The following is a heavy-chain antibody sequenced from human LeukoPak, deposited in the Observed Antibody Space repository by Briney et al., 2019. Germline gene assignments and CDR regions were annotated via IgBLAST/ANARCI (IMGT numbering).Heavy chain of an antibody. CDR3: ARVPQPGKVGAVY. Sequence: ASVKVSCKASGYTFTTYGISWVRQAPGQGLEWMGWISAYNGNTDYAQKIQGRVTMTTDTSTSTAYMELRSLRSDDTAVYYCARVPQPGKVGAVYWGQGTLVTVSS. J-gene: IGHJ4*02. V-gene: IGHV1-18*01. CDR2: ISAYNGNT. CDR1: GYTFTTYG. D-gene: IGHD1-26*01.